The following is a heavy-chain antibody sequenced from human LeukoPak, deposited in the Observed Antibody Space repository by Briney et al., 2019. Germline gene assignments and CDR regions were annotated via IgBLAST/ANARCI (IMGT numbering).Heavy chain of an antibody. CDR3: ARPHLGPYAFDI. CDR1: GDSISSGDYY. CDR2: IYSSGYT. D-gene: IGHD3-3*02. V-gene: IGHV4-61*02. J-gene: IGHJ3*02. Sequence: SSETLSLTCTVSGDSISSGDYYWTWIRQPAGKTLEWIGRIYSSGYTVYSPSLKSRVTISLDTSKNQFSLTLNSVTAADTAVYYCARPHLGPYAFDIWGQGTMVTVSS.